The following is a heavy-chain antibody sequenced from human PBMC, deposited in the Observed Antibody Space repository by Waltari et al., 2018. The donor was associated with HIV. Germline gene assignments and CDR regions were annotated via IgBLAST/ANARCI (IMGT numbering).Heavy chain of an antibody. J-gene: IGHJ4*02. CDR1: EGTFTSYA. V-gene: IGHV1-69*01. Sequence: QVQLVQSGAEVKKPGSSVKVSCKAPEGTFTSYAISWVRQAPGQGLEWMGGIIPIFGTANYAQKFQGRVTITADESTSTAYMELSSLRSEDTAVYYCARGSWDYVWGSYQTIRYFDYWGQGTLVTVSS. CDR3: ARGSWDYVWGSYQTIRYFDY. CDR2: IIPIFGTA. D-gene: IGHD3-16*02.